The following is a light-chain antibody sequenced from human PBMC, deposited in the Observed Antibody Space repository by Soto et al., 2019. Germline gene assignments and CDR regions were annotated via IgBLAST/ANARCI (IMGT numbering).Light chain of an antibody. CDR1: SSNIGAGYD. J-gene: IGLJ3*02. Sequence: QPVLTQPPSVSCAPGQRVTISCTGSSSNIGAGYDVHWYQQLPGTAPKLLIYGNSNRPSGVPDRFSGSKSGTSASLSITGLQAEDEADYYCQSYDSGLSALFGGGIKVTVL. CDR2: GNS. CDR3: QSYDSGLSAL. V-gene: IGLV1-40*01.